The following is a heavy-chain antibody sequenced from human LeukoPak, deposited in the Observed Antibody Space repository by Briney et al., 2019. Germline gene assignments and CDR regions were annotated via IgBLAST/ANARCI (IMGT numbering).Heavy chain of an antibody. CDR3: ACPFGKGYYGMDV. Sequence: GESLKISCKGSGYSFTSYWIGWVRQMPGKGLGWMGIIYPGDSDTRYSPSFQGQVTISAHTSISTSYLQWSSLKASDTAMYYCACPFGKGYYGMDVWGQGTTVTVSS. CDR2: IYPGDSDT. CDR1: GYSFTSYW. J-gene: IGHJ6*02. D-gene: IGHD3-10*01. V-gene: IGHV5-51*01.